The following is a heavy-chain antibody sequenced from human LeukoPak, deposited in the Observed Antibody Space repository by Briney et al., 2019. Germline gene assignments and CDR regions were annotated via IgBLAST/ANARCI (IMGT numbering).Heavy chain of an antibody. CDR3: ARSSWELETTFDY. CDR1: GYTFTGYY. Sequence: APVKVSCKASGYTFTGYYMHWVRQAPGQGLEWMGWINPNSGGTNYAQKFQGRVTMTRDTSISTAYMELSRLRSDDTAVYYCARSSWELETTFDYWGQGTLVTVSS. CDR2: INPNSGGT. D-gene: IGHD1-26*01. J-gene: IGHJ4*02. V-gene: IGHV1-2*02.